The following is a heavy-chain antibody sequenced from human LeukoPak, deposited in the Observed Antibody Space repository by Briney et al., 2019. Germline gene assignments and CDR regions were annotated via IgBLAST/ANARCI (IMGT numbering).Heavy chain of an antibody. CDR1: GGSVSSGSYY. D-gene: IGHD3-22*01. CDR2: IYDSGST. Sequence: SETLSLSCTVSGGSVSSGSYYWSWIRQPPGKGLEWIGYIYDSGSTNYNPSLKSRVTISVDTSKNQFSLKLSSVTAADTSVYYCARDPSGYFNYWGQGTLVTVSS. J-gene: IGHJ4*02. CDR3: ARDPSGYFNY. V-gene: IGHV4-61*01.